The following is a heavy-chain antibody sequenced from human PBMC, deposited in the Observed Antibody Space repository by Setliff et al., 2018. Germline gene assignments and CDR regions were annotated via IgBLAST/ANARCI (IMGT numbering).Heavy chain of an antibody. CDR2: IYTSWST. V-gene: IGHV4-61*09. Sequence: SETLSLTCTVSDDSISSRHYYWSWIRQPAGKGLEWLGQIYTSWSTNYNPSLKGRATLSIDASKNQFSLKLSSVTAADTAVYYCARHNLHGTATTFAFDIWGQGTMVTVSS. CDR3: ARHNLHGTATTFAFDI. J-gene: IGHJ3*02. CDR1: DDSISSRHYY. D-gene: IGHD2-21*02.